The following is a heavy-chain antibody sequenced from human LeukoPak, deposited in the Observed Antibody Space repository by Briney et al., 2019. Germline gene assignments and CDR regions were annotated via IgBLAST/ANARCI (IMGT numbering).Heavy chain of an antibody. Sequence: GGSLRLSCAASGFTFSDYYMSWIRQAPGKGLEWVSSISSSSSYIYYADSVKGRFTISRDNAKNSLYLQMNSLRAEDTAVYYCARGGLRYFDWLSLENNWFDPWGQGTLVTVSS. J-gene: IGHJ5*02. CDR1: GFTFSDYY. CDR3: ARGGLRYFDWLSLENNWFDP. CDR2: ISSSSSYI. D-gene: IGHD3-9*01. V-gene: IGHV3-11*06.